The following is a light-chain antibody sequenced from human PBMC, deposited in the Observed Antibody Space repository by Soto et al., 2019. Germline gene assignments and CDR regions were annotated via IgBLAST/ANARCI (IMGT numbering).Light chain of an antibody. Sequence: EIVLTQSPGTLSLSPGERATLSCRASQSVSSSYLAWYQQKPGQAPRLLIYGASSRATGIPDRFSGSGSGTDFTLTISRLETEDFAVYYCQLAYTFGQGTQLEIK. J-gene: IGKJ2*01. CDR2: GAS. V-gene: IGKV3-20*01. CDR1: QSVSSSY. CDR3: QLAYT.